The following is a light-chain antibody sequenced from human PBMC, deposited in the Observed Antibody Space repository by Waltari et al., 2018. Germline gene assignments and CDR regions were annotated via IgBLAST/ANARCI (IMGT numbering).Light chain of an antibody. J-gene: IGKJ1*01. V-gene: IGKV3-20*01. CDR1: QDIGHY. CDR3: QHHVRLPAT. CDR2: ATP. Sequence: IVLTQSPGTLSLSPGGRATLSCRASQDIGHYLAWYQQKPRRAPRHLIYATPTRAAGIPDRFSGSGSGADFSLTITRLEPEDFAVYYCQHHVRLPATFGQGTKV.